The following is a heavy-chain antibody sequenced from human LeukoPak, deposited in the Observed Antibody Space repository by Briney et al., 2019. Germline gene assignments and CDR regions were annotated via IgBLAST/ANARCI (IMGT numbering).Heavy chain of an antibody. CDR2: INWNGGST. V-gene: IGHV3-20*04. CDR1: GFTFDDYG. D-gene: IGHD2-2*01. J-gene: IGHJ4*02. CDR3: AKADIVVVPAANFDY. Sequence: GGSLRLSCAASGFTFDDYGMSWVRQAPGKGLEWVSGINWNGGSTGYADSVKGRFTISRDNAKNSLYLQMNSLRAEDTAVYYCAKADIVVVPAANFDYWGQGTLVTVSS.